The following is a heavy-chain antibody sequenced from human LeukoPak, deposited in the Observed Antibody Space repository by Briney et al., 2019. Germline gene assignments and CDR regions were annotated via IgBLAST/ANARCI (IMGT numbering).Heavy chain of an antibody. V-gene: IGHV4-34*01. D-gene: IGHD2-2*01. CDR1: GGSFSGYY. CDR2: INHSGST. CDR3: ARPRSRAGVVPAASNDY. J-gene: IGHJ4*02. Sequence: SETLSLTCAVYGGSFSGYYRSWIRQPPGKGLEWIGEINHSGSTYYNPSLKSRVTISVDTSKNQFSLKLSSVTAADTAVYYCARPRSRAGVVPAASNDYWGQGTLVTVSS.